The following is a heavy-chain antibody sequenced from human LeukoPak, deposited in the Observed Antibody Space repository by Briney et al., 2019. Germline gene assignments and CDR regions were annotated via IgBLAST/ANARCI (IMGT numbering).Heavy chain of an antibody. CDR2: INHSGST. CDR3: ARRSFYYATSGGGDY. J-gene: IGHJ4*02. V-gene: IGHV4-34*01. CDR1: GGAFSGYY. D-gene: IGHD3-22*01. Sequence: PSETLSLTCGVYGGAFSGYYWSWIRQAPGKGLEWIGEINHSGSTNYNPSLKSRVTILVDTSKNQFSLKLTSVTAADTAVYYCARRSFYYATSGGGDYWGQGTLVTVSS.